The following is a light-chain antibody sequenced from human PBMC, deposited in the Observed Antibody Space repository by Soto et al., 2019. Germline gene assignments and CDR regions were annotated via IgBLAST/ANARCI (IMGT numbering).Light chain of an antibody. CDR1: QSVSSN. V-gene: IGKV3-15*01. CDR3: QQYNNRRT. Sequence: EIVMTHSPATLSVSPGERATLSCRASQSVSSNLAWYQQKPGQAPRLLIYGASTRATGIPARFSGSGSGTEFTLTISSLQSEDFAVYYCQQYNNRRTFGGGTKVDIK. J-gene: IGKJ4*01. CDR2: GAS.